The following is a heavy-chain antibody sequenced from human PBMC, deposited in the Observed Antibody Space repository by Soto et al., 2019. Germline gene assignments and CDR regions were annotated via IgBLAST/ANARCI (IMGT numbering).Heavy chain of an antibody. D-gene: IGHD6-19*01. CDR1: GYSFTSYW. Sequence: GESLKISCKGSGYSFTSYWIGWVGQMPGKGLEWMGIIYPGDSDTRYSPSFQGQVTISADKYISTAYLQWSSLKASDTAMYYCARSIAVAGTPFDYWGQGTLVTVSS. J-gene: IGHJ4*02. V-gene: IGHV5-51*01. CDR2: IYPGDSDT. CDR3: ARSIAVAGTPFDY.